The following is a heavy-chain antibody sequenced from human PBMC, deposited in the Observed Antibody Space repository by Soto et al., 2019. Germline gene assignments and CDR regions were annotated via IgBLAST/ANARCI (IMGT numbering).Heavy chain of an antibody. CDR1: GFSFRNSD. CDR3: AREGRSSNWDDWYFDL. D-gene: IGHD6-13*01. CDR2: IGTVDDT. Sequence: EAQLVESGGGLVQPGESLRLSCAGSGFSFRNSDMHWVRQPPGKGLEWISAIGTVDDTYYPDSVNGRFTISRDDARSILYLQMNSLTVEDTAVYFCAREGRSSNWDDWYFDLWGRGTMVPVFS. J-gene: IGHJ2*01. V-gene: IGHV3-13*01.